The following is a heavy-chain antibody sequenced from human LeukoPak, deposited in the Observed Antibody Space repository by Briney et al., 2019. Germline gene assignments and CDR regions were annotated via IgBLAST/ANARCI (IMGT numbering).Heavy chain of an antibody. Sequence: GGSLRLSCAASGFTFSSSAMSWVRQAPGKGLEWVSSISGSGGSTYYADSVKGRFTISRDNSKNTLYLQMNSLRAEDTAVYYCAKELWVGGALDYWGQGTLVTVSS. J-gene: IGHJ4*02. CDR1: GFTFSSSA. CDR3: AKELWVGGALDY. V-gene: IGHV3-23*01. CDR2: ISGSGGST. D-gene: IGHD1-26*01.